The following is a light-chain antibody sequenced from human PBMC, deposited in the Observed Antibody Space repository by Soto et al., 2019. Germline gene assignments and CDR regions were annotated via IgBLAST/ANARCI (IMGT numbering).Light chain of an antibody. Sequence: SSELTQPSSVSVSPGQTARITCSGAVLAKKYARWFQQKPGQAPVLVIYKDSERTSGIPERFSGSSSGTTVTLTISGAQVDDEADFYCYSAVDNNLVVFGGGTKLTVL. CDR1: VLAKKY. V-gene: IGLV3-27*01. CDR2: KDS. J-gene: IGLJ2*01. CDR3: YSAVDNNLVV.